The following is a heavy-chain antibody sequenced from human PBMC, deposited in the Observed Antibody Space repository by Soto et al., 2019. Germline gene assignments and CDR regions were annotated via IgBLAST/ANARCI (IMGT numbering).Heavy chain of an antibody. CDR2: ISAYSGKT. CDR1: GYTFTSYG. J-gene: IGHJ5*02. CDR3: ARVKLRWFDP. Sequence: AASVKVSGKASGYTFTSYGISWVRQAPGQGLEWMGWISAYSGKTNYAQKLQGRVTMTTDTSTSKAYMELRRLRSDDTAVYYCARVKLRWFDPGGQGTLVTVSS. V-gene: IGHV1-18*01. D-gene: IGHD3-16*01.